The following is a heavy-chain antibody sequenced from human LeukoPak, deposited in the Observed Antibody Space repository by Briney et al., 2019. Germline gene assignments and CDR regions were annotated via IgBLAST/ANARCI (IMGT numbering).Heavy chain of an antibody. CDR3: ARCPVTMVRGVIIVDAFDI. D-gene: IGHD3-10*01. V-gene: IGHV1-69*13. J-gene: IGHJ3*02. CDR1: GGTFSSYA. CDR2: IIPIFGTA. Sequence: SVKVSCKASGGTFSSYAISWVRQAPGQGLEWMGGIIPIFGTANYTQKFQGRVTLTADESTSTAYMELSSLRSEDTAVYYCARCPVTMVRGVIIVDAFDIWGQGTMVTVSS.